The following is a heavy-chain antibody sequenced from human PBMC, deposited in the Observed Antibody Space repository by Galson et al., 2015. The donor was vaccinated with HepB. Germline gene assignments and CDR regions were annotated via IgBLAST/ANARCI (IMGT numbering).Heavy chain of an antibody. J-gene: IGHJ4*02. Sequence: SLRLSCAGSGFTFSGSAIHWVRQTSGKGLEWVGRIRSKAYSYATAYAASLKGRFIISRDDSKNTAYLHMKSLKTEDTAVYYCTRLADFSGYSSTWGQGTLVTVSS. D-gene: IGHD6-13*01. CDR1: GFTFSGSA. CDR2: IRSKAYSYAT. CDR3: TRLADFSGYSST. V-gene: IGHV3-73*01.